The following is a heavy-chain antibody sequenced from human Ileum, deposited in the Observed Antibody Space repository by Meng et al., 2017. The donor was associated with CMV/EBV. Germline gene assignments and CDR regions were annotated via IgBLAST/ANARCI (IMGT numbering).Heavy chain of an antibody. D-gene: IGHD3-9*01. Sequence: GESLKISCQASGYAFSNYWIGWVRQLPGKGLEWMGIMSPGDSDIRYSPSFLGQVTMSADKSTNTAYLEWRSLQASDTAMYYCARPRNAYDNSGTFTVWGQGKMVNVAS. CDR1: GYAFSNYW. CDR2: MSPGDSDI. CDR3: ARPRNAYDNSGTFTV. V-gene: IGHV5-51*01. J-gene: IGHJ3*01.